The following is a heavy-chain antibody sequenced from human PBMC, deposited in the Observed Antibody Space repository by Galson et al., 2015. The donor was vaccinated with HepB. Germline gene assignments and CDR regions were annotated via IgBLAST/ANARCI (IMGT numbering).Heavy chain of an antibody. D-gene: IGHD5-12*01. Sequence: SVKVSCKASGYTFTGYYMHWVRQAPGQGLEWMGWINPNSGGTNYAQKFQGRVTMTRDTSISTAYMELSRLRSDDTAVYYCARDAGEVATDYSFDYWGQGTLVTVSS. CDR3: ARDAGEVATDYSFDY. J-gene: IGHJ4*02. CDR1: GYTFTGYY. CDR2: INPNSGGT. V-gene: IGHV1-2*02.